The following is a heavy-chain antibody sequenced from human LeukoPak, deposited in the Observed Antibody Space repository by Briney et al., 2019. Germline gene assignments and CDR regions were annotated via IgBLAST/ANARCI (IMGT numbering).Heavy chain of an antibody. D-gene: IGHD3-22*01. Sequence: PGGPLRSSCAGPGLTFRNAGRNGARRPPGKGLGGVGRIKSKVDGGTTDYAAPVKGRFTISRDDPKNTVYLQMNSLKTEDTAVYYCSTGGYYEDYWGQGTLVTVSS. V-gene: IGHV3-15*01. CDR2: IKSKVDGGTT. CDR1: GLTFRNAG. J-gene: IGHJ4*02. CDR3: STGGYYEDY.